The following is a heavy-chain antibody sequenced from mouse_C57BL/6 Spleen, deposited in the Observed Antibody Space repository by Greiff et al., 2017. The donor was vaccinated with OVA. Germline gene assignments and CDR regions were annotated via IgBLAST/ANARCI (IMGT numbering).Heavy chain of an antibody. D-gene: IGHD1-1*01. V-gene: IGHV3-6*01. CDR2: ISYDGSN. Sequence: EVKLQESGPGLVKPSQSLSLTCSVTGYSITSGYYWNWIRQFPGNKLEWMGYISYDGSNNYNPSLKNRISITRDTSKNQFFLKLNSVTTEDTATDYCARGGEGAATTVVTYYFDYWGQGTTLTVSS. CDR3: ARGGEGAATTVVTYYFDY. CDR1: GYSITSGYY. J-gene: IGHJ2*01.